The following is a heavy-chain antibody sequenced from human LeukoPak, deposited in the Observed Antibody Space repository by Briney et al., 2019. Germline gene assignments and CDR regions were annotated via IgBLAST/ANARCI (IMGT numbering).Heavy chain of an antibody. V-gene: IGHV4-59*12. CDR1: GGSISSYY. CDR2: IYYSGST. D-gene: IGHD4-17*01. CDR3: ARGRRGTVIY. Sequence: SETLSLTCTVSGGSISSYYWSWIRQPPGKGLEWIGYIYYSGSTNYNPSLKSRVTISVDTSKNQFSLKLSSVTAADTAVYYCARGRRGTVIYWGQGTLVTVSS. J-gene: IGHJ4*02.